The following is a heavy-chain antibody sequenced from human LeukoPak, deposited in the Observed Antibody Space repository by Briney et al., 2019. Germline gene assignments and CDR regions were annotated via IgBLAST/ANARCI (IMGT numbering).Heavy chain of an antibody. Sequence: GASVKVSCKASGYTFTSYAISWVRQAPGQGLEWMGWISAYNGNTNYAQKVQGRVTVTTDTSTSTAYMELRSLTSDDTAVYYCARVEEVRGGITSFDYWGQGTLVTVFS. J-gene: IGHJ4*02. CDR3: ARVEEVRGGITSFDY. D-gene: IGHD3-10*01. V-gene: IGHV1-18*01. CDR2: ISAYNGNT. CDR1: GYTFTSYA.